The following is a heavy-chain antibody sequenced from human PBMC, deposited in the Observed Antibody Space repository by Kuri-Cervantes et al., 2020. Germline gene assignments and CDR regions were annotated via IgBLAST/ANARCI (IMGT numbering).Heavy chain of an antibody. Sequence: SVKVSCKVSGYTLTELSMHWVRQAPGKGLEWMGGFDPEDGETIYAQKFQGRVTMTEDTSTDTAYMELSSLRSVDTAVYYCARRGKLRADWFDPWGQGTLVTVSS. CDR2: FDPEDGET. V-gene: IGHV1-24*01. CDR1: GYTLTELS. CDR3: ARRGKLRADWFDP. D-gene: IGHD3-10*01. J-gene: IGHJ5*02.